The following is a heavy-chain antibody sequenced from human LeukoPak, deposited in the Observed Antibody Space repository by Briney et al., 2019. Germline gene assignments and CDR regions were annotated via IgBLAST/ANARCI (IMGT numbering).Heavy chain of an antibody. CDR1: GFIFSDHY. CDR2: SRKKSQSYRT. D-gene: IGHD3-3*01. V-gene: IGHV3-72*01. J-gene: IGHJ4*02. CDR3: ARAYYDFWSGYVDY. Sequence: GGSLRLSCAASGFIFSDHYMDWVRQAPGKGLEWVGRSRKKSQSYRTEYASSVKGRFTISRDNATNSLYLQMNSLRAEDTAVYCCARAYYDFWSGYVDYWGQGTLVTVSS.